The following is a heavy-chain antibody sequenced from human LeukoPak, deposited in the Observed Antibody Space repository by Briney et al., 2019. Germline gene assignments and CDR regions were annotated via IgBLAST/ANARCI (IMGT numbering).Heavy chain of an antibody. D-gene: IGHD6-13*01. CDR3: ARGGDIAAAGTFDY. CDR2: IYYSGST. V-gene: IGHV4-61*01. CDR1: GGSISTSSYY. J-gene: IGHJ4*02. Sequence: SETLSLTCTVFGGSISTSSYYWSWIRQPPGKGLEWIGYIYYSGSTNYSPSLKSRVTISVDTSKNQFSLKLSSVTAADTAVYYCARGGDIAAAGTFDYWGQGTLVTVSS.